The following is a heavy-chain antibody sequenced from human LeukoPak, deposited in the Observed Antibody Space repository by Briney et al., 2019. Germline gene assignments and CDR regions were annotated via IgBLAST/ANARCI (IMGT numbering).Heavy chain of an antibody. Sequence: QSGGSLRLSCAASGFTFSTYTMNWVRQAPGKGLEWVSVIYSGGSTYYADSVKGRFTISRDNSKNTLYLQMNSLRAEDTAVYYCAILYDSSGYYAFDIWGQGTMVTVSS. D-gene: IGHD3-22*01. V-gene: IGHV3-53*01. J-gene: IGHJ3*02. CDR1: GFTFSTYT. CDR2: IYSGGST. CDR3: AILYDSSGYYAFDI.